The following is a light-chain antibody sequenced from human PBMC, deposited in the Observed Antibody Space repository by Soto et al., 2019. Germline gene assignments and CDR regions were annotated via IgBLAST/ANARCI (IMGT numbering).Light chain of an antibody. V-gene: IGKV1-6*01. CDR1: QAISNY. CDR2: AAF. CDR3: LQYYNFSWT. Sequence: IQMTQSPSFLSASVGDRVTITCRASQAISNYLNWYQQKPGQAPHLLIFAAFNLQSGVPSRFSGGGSGTHFTLTISSLQPDDFATYYCLQYYNFSWTFGQGTKVDI. J-gene: IGKJ1*01.